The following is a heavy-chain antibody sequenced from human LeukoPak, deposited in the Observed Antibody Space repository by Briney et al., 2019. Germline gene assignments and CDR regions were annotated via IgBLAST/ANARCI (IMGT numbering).Heavy chain of an antibody. CDR2: IYYSGST. D-gene: IGHD6-13*01. Sequence: SETLSLTCTVSGGSISSGGYYWSWIRQHPGKGLEWIGYIYYSGSTYYNPSLKRRVTITVDTSKNQFSLKLSSVTAADTAVYYCAREKQQLPSDNWFDPWGQGTLVTVSS. V-gene: IGHV4-31*03. CDR1: GGSISSGGYY. CDR3: AREKQQLPSDNWFDP. J-gene: IGHJ5*02.